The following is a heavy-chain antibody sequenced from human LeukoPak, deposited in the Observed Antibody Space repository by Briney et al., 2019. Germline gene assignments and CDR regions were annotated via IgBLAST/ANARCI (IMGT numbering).Heavy chain of an antibody. J-gene: IGHJ4*02. D-gene: IGHD5-18*01. CDR1: GFTSSTYE. CDR2: ISSSGSTK. Sequence: GGSLRLSCAASGFTSSTYEMDWVRQAPGKGLEWVSYISSSGSTKYYTDSVKGRFTISRDNAKNSLYLQMNSLRAEDTAVYYCARDESWLPDYWGQGTLVTVSS. CDR3: ARDESWLPDY. V-gene: IGHV3-48*03.